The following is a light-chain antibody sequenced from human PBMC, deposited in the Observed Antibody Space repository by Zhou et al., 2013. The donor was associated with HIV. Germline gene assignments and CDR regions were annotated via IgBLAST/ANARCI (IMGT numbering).Light chain of an antibody. CDR1: QDIRDD. J-gene: IGKJ2*01. CDR2: GAS. Sequence: IQMTQSPSSVSASVGERVTITCRASQDIRDDLGWYQQKPGKAPKLLIYGASSLQSGVPSRFSGSGFGTDFTLTINRLHPEDFATYYCQQANRFPQTFGQGTKVEIK. V-gene: IGKV1-12*01. CDR3: QQANRFPQT.